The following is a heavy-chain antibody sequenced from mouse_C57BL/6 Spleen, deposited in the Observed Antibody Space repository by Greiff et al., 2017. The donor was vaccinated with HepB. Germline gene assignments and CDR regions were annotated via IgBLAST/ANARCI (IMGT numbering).Heavy chain of an antibody. V-gene: IGHV1-50*01. CDR2: IDPSDSYT. CDR3: ARGYYGSRASMDY. Sequence: QVQLQQPGAELVKPGASVKLSCKASGYTFTSYWMQWVKQRPGQGLEWIGEIDPSDSYTNYNQKFKGKATLTVETSSSTAYMQLSSLTSEDSAVYYCARGYYGSRASMDYWGQGTSVTVSS. CDR1: GYTFTSYW. J-gene: IGHJ4*01. D-gene: IGHD1-1*01.